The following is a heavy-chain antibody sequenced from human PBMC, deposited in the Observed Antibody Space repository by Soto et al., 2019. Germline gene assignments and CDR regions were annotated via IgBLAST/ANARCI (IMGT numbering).Heavy chain of an antibody. D-gene: IGHD2-2*01. CDR2: IIPIFGIA. J-gene: IGHJ6*02. CDR1: GGTFSRYS. Sequence: QVQLVQSGAEVKKPGSSVKVSCKASGGTFSRYSITWVRQAPGHGLEWIGRIIPIFGIASYAQKFQGRLTITADDSTSTAYMELSSLRSDDTAVYYCAREDRDRETGLVPAAIDGMDVWGQGTTVTVSS. V-gene: IGHV1-69*02. CDR3: AREDRDRETGLVPAAIDGMDV.